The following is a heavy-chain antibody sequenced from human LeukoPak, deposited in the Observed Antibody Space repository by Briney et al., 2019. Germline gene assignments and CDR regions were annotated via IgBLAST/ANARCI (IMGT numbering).Heavy chain of an antibody. CDR2: IYWDDDK. J-gene: IGHJ4*02. V-gene: IGHV2-5*02. CDR3: AHRLRLTYDY. Sequence: SGPTLVKATQTLTLTCTFSGFSLSTSGVGVGWIRQPPGKALEWLALIYWDDDKRYSPSLKSRLTIAKDASKNQVVLTMTNMDPVDTATYYYAHRLRLTYDYWGQGTLVSVSS. D-gene: IGHD1-14*01. CDR1: GFSLSTSGVG.